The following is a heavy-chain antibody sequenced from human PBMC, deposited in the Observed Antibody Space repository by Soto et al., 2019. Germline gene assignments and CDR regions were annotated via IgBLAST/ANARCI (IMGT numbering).Heavy chain of an antibody. V-gene: IGHV3-30*14. CDR2: ILYDGSNK. CDR1: GFTFSNYA. J-gene: IGHJ4*02. D-gene: IGHD3-9*01. Sequence: GGSLRLSCAASGFTFSNYAMHWVRQAPGKGLEWVAVILYDGSNKYYADSVKGRFTISRDNSKNTLYLQMSSLRAEDTAVYFCARDSGHSTGYYELDYWGQGTRVTVSS. CDR3: ARDSGHSTGYYELDY.